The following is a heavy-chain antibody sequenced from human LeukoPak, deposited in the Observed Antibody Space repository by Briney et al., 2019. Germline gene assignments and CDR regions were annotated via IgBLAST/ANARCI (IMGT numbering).Heavy chain of an antibody. Sequence: GGSLRLSCAASGFTFTDHWIRWVRQGPGKGLEWVSGINWNGGSTGYADSVKGRFTISRDNAKNSLYLQMNSLRAEDTALYYCARDSIRAFDPWGQGTLVTVSS. J-gene: IGHJ5*02. CDR3: ARDSIRAFDP. D-gene: IGHD3-16*01. CDR1: GFTFTDHW. CDR2: INWNGGST. V-gene: IGHV3-20*04.